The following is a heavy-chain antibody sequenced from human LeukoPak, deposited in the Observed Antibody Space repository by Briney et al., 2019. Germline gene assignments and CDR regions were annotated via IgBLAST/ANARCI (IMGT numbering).Heavy chain of an antibody. Sequence: GGSLRLSCAASGFTFSSYAMSWVRQAPGKGLEWVSGINWNGGSTGYADSVKGRFTISRDNAKNSLYLQMNSLRAEDTALYYCARGGPDLYSSGCYSDYWGQGTLVTVSS. CDR3: ARGGPDLYSSGCYSDY. J-gene: IGHJ4*02. CDR2: INWNGGST. D-gene: IGHD6-19*01. CDR1: GFTFSSYA. V-gene: IGHV3-20*04.